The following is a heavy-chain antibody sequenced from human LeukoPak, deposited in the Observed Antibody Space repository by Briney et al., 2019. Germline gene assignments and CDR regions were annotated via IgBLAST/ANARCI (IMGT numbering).Heavy chain of an antibody. D-gene: IGHD2-2*01. Sequence: PGGSLRLSCAASGFTNSDYSMSWVRQAPGKGLEWVSCISRSASAMYYADSVKGRFTISRDNSKNSVYLQMNTLRAEDTAVYYFAKERRSTTSYECDPWGQGTLVSVSS. J-gene: IGHJ5*02. V-gene: IGHV3-11*01. CDR1: GFTNSDYS. CDR3: AKERRSTTSYECDP. CDR2: ISRSASAM.